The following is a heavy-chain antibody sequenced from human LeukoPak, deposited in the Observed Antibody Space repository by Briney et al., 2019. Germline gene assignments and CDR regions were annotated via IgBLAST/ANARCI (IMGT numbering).Heavy chain of an antibody. CDR3: ARAYYYDSSGYYGRVGFDY. Sequence: GGSLRLSCAASGFTFSSYWMHWVRQAPGKELVWVSRINSDGSSTSYADSVKGRFTISRDNAKNTLYLQMNSLRAEDTAVYYCARAYYYDSSGYYGRVGFDYWGQGTLVTVSS. CDR1: GFTFSSYW. D-gene: IGHD3-22*01. CDR2: INSDGSST. V-gene: IGHV3-74*01. J-gene: IGHJ4*02.